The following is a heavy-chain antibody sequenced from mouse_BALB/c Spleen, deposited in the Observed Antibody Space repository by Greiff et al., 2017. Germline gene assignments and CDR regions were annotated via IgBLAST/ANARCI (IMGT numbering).Heavy chain of an antibody. CDR3: ARNYERDYYAMDY. CDR1: GFSLTSYG. CDR2: IWSGGST. J-gene: IGHJ4*01. D-gene: IGHD1-1*01. V-gene: IGHV2-4-1*01. Sequence: QVQLKQSGPGLVQPSQSLSITCTVSGFSLTSYGVHWVRQSPGKGLEWLGVIWSGGSTDYNAAFISRLSISKDNSKSQVFFKMNSLQADDTAIYYCARNYERDYYAMDYWGQGTSVTVSS.